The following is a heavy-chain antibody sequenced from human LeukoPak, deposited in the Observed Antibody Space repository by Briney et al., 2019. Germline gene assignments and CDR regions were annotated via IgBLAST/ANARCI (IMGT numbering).Heavy chain of an antibody. CDR1: GGSISSHY. CDR3: ARELSGDLAFDI. Sequence: SETLSLTCTVSGGSISSHYWSWIRQPPGKGLEWIGYIYYSGSTNYNPSLKSRVTISVDTSKNQFSLKLSSVTAADTAVYYCARELSGDLAFDIWGQGTMVTVSS. D-gene: IGHD7-27*01. V-gene: IGHV4-59*11. J-gene: IGHJ3*02. CDR2: IYYSGST.